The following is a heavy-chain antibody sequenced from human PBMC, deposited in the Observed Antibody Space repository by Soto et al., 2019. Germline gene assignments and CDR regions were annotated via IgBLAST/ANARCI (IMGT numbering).Heavy chain of an antibody. Sequence: SETLSLTCSVSGGSINSGDSYWIWIRQPPGKGLEWIGYIYHSGSIYYNPSLKSRLIISLDMSKNQFSLKLSSVTAADTAVYYCARVAPRKMTYPFYGMDVWDRGTTVTVSS. D-gene: IGHD2-2*01. J-gene: IGHJ6*02. CDR3: ARVAPRKMTYPFYGMDV. CDR1: GGSINSGDSY. V-gene: IGHV4-30-4*01. CDR2: IYHSGSI.